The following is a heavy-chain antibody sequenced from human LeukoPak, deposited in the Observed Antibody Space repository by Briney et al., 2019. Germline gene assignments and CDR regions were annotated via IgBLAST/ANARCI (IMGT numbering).Heavy chain of an antibody. CDR1: GGSISSGSWI. V-gene: IGHV4-61*02. CDR3: ARERDDPIPYGMDV. Sequence: PSETLSLTCTVSGGSISSGSWIWSWSRQPAGKGLEWIGRIYTSGSTNYNPSLKSRVTISVDTSKNQFSLKLSSVTAADTAVYYCARERDDPIPYGMDVWGQGTTVTVSS. CDR2: IYTSGST. J-gene: IGHJ6*02.